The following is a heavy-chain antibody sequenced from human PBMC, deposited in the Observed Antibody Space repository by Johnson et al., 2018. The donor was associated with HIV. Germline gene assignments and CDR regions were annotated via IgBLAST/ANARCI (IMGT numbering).Heavy chain of an antibody. Sequence: MLLVESGGGVVQPGGSLRLSCAVSGFTVSSNYMSWVRQAPGKGLEWVSVIYSGGSTYYADSVKGRFTISRDNSSNMLYLQMNSLRPEDTAVYYCARDGRDLVTRGGFDVWGPGTVVTVSS. CDR1: GFTVSSNY. CDR2: IYSGGST. V-gene: IGHV3-66*02. D-gene: IGHD5-18*01. CDR3: ARDGRDLVTRGGFDV. J-gene: IGHJ3*01.